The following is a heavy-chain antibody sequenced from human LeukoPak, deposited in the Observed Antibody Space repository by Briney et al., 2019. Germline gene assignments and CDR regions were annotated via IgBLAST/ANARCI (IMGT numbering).Heavy chain of an antibody. CDR1: GFIFSNYA. D-gene: IGHD3-16*01. CDR3: AKDKFGGGIKTGTFDY. J-gene: IGHJ4*02. V-gene: IGHV3-30*18. CDR2: ISSDGSNK. Sequence: GGSLRLSCAASGFIFSNYAMDWVRQAPGKGLEWVAVISSDGSNKYYADSVKGRFTISRDISKNTLYLQMNSLRAEDTALYYCAKDKFGGGIKTGTFDYWGQGTLVTVSS.